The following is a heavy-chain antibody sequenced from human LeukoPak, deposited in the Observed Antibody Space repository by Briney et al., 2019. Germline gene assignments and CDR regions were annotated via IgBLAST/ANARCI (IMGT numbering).Heavy chain of an antibody. J-gene: IGHJ6*02. CDR3: ARYCSSTSCDFHYYYYGMDV. V-gene: IGHV3-48*01. D-gene: IGHD2-2*01. CDR1: GFTFSSYS. CDR2: ISSSSSTI. Sequence: GGSLRLSCAASGFTFSSYSMNWVRQAPGKGLEWVSYISSSSSTIYYADSVKGRFTISRDNAKNSLYPQMNSLRAEDTAVYYCARYCSSTSCDFHYYYYGMDVWGQGTTVTVSS.